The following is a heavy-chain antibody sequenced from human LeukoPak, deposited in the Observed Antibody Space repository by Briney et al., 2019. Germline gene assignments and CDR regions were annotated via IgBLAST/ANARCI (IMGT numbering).Heavy chain of an antibody. Sequence: GGSLRLSCAASGFTFSSLTMSWVRQAPGKGLEWVSYISSSSSTIYYADSVKGRCNISRDNAKNSVYLQMNSRRAEDTAGYYCASSATQIAARPYWFDPWGQGTLVTVSS. CDR2: ISSSSSTI. D-gene: IGHD6-6*01. CDR1: GFTFSSLT. CDR3: ASSATQIAARPYWFDP. V-gene: IGHV3-48*04. J-gene: IGHJ5*02.